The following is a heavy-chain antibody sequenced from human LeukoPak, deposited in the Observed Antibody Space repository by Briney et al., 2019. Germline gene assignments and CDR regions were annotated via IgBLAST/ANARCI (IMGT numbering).Heavy chain of an antibody. CDR2: IIPIFGTA. D-gene: IGHD4-17*01. J-gene: IGHJ6*03. Sequence: SVKVSCKASGGTFSSYAISWVRQAPGQGLEWMGRIIPIFGTANYAQKFQGRVTITTDESTSTAYMELSSLRSEDTAVYYCARAAGRMTTVTTLTFYPAYYYYYYMDVWGKGTTVTVSS. V-gene: IGHV1-69*05. CDR1: GGTFSSYA. CDR3: ARAAGRMTTVTTLTFYPAYYYYYYMDV.